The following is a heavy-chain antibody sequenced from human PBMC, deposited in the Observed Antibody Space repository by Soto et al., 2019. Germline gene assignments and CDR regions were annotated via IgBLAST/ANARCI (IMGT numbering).Heavy chain of an antibody. Sequence: GGSLRLSCAASGFTFSSYAMSWVRQAPGKGLEWVSAISGSGGSTYYGDSVKGRFTISRDNCKNTLYLQMNSLRAEDTAVYYCAKDGSSLQGSNWGSYRYPGYWGQGTLVTVSS. D-gene: IGHD3-16*02. J-gene: IGHJ4*02. V-gene: IGHV3-23*01. CDR1: GFTFSSYA. CDR3: AKDGSSLQGSNWGSYRYPGY. CDR2: ISGSGGST.